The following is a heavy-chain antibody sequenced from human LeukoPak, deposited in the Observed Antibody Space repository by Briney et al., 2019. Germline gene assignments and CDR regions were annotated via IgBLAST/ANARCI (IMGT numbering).Heavy chain of an antibody. CDR1: GFSFRSHW. J-gene: IGHJ3*02. V-gene: IGHV3-7*01. CDR3: ATISAQTFDI. Sequence: GGSLRLFCVGSGFSFRSHWVNWVRQSPGKGPEWVANIKPDGSDKYYVDSARGRFTVSRDNAKNSAFLQMNSLRAEDTAIYYCATISAQTFDIWGQGTLVSVSS. D-gene: IGHD5-24*01. CDR2: IKPDGSDK.